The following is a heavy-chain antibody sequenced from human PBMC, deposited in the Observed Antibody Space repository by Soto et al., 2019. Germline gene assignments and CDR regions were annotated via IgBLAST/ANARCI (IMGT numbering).Heavy chain of an antibody. CDR1: GYTFTSYG. V-gene: IGHV1-18*04. Sequence: ASVKVSCKASGYTFTSYGISWVRQAPGQGLEWMGWISAYNGNTGYAQKFQGRVTMTRNTSISTAYMELSSLRSEDTAVYYCARVLLPYIPKHYGSATGPHVVFDYWGQGTLVTVSS. J-gene: IGHJ4*02. D-gene: IGHD3-22*01. CDR2: ISAYNGNT. CDR3: ARVLLPYIPKHYGSATGPHVVFDY.